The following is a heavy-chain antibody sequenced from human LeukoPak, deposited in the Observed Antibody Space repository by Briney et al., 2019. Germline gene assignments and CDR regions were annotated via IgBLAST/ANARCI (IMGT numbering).Heavy chain of an antibody. CDR2: MNPNSGNT. V-gene: IGHV1-8*01. CDR3: ARVKGRGYSYGFGY. Sequence: ASVRVSCKASGYTFTSYDISWVRQATGQGLEWMGWMNPNSGNTGYAQKFQGRVTTTRNTSISTAYMELSSLRSEDTAVYYCARVKGRGYSYGFGYWGQGTLVTVSS. D-gene: IGHD5-18*01. CDR1: GYTFTSYD. J-gene: IGHJ4*02.